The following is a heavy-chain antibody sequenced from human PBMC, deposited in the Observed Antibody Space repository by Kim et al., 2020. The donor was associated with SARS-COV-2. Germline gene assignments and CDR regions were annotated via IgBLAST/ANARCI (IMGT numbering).Heavy chain of an antibody. CDR2: INQDGSEK. D-gene: IGHD1-26*01. J-gene: IGHJ4*02. Sequence: GGSLRLSCAASGFTFSSYWMSWVRQAPGKGLEWVANINQDGSEKYYVDSVKGRFTISRDNAKNSLYLQMNSLRAEDTAVYYCARAFWVGATVPFDYWGQGTLVTVSS. CDR3: ARAFWVGATVPFDY. CDR1: GFTFSSYW. V-gene: IGHV3-7*03.